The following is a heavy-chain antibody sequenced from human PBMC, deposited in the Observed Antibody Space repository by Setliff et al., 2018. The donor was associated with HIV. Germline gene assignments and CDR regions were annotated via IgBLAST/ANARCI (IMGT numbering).Heavy chain of an antibody. D-gene: IGHD6-19*01. CDR3: AKDIGGGWIGYYFDS. CDR2: ISWNSGSI. Sequence: LRLSCAASGFTFDDYAMHWVRQAPGKGLEWVSGISWNSGSIGYADSVKGRFTISRDNAKNSLYLQMNSLRAEDTALYYCAKDIGGGWIGYYFDSWGQGTLVTVSS. CDR1: GFTFDDYA. V-gene: IGHV3-9*01. J-gene: IGHJ4*02.